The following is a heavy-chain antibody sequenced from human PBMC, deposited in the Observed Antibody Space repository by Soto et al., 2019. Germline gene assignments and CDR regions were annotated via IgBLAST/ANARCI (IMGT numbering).Heavy chain of an antibody. CDR1: VGSIGSGGFR. CDR2: INHRGIS. Sequence: SETLSLTCSVSVGSIGSGGFRRAGIRQFPGRGLEWIGEINHRGISDYNPSLRSRLMFSLDMSNNQFSLRLDSATAADTAVYYCARYSPRSSSGWFAPWGQGTLVT. CDR3: ARYSPRSSSGWFAP. J-gene: IGHJ5*02. D-gene: IGHD2-21*01. V-gene: IGHV4-30-4*01.